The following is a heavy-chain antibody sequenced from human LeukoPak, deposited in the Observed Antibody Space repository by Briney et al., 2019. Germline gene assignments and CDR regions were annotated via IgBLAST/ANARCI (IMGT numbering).Heavy chain of an antibody. V-gene: IGHV3-23*01. Sequence: GGSLRLSCAASGFTFSSYAMNWVRQAPGKGLEWVSGISGSGGSTNYADSVEGRFTISRDNSNNTLYLQMNSPRAGDTAVYYCAKDARRDGYSFDYWGQGTLVTVSS. J-gene: IGHJ4*02. CDR2: ISGSGGST. CDR3: AKDARRDGYSFDY. CDR1: GFTFSSYA. D-gene: IGHD5-24*01.